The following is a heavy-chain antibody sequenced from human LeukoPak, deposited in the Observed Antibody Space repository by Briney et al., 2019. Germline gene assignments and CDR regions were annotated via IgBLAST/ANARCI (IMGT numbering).Heavy chain of an antibody. Sequence: SETLSLTGAVSGGSISSSNWWRWVRQPPGKGLEWIGEIYQCARTNCNPSLKSRATISVDKSKNQFSLKLSSVTAADTAVYYCARLFGLYPSLNWFDPWGQGTLVTVSS. D-gene: IGHD2-8*01. CDR2: IYQCART. V-gene: IGHV4-4*02. CDR3: ARLFGLYPSLNWFDP. CDR1: GGSISSSNW. J-gene: IGHJ5*02.